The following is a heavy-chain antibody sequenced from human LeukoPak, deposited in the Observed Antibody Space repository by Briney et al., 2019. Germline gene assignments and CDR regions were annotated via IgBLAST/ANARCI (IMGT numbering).Heavy chain of an antibody. CDR3: TRELCGGDCYYDY. CDR2: IRSKAYGGTT. J-gene: IGHJ4*02. D-gene: IGHD2-21*01. V-gene: IGHV3-49*04. CDR1: GFTVSSNY. Sequence: GGSLRLSCAASGFTVSSNYMSWVRQAPGKGLEWVGFIRSKAYGGTTEYAASVKGRFTISRDDSKSIAYLQMNSLKTEDTAVYYCTRELCGGDCYYDYWGQGTLVTVSS.